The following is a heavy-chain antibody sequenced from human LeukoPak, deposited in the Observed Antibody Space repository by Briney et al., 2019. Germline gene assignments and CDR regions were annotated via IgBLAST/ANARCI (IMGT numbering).Heavy chain of an antibody. J-gene: IGHJ3*02. V-gene: IGHV3-30*02. CDR2: VRHDGSNQ. D-gene: IGHD5-12*01. Sequence: GGSLRLSCAASGFVFSDYGMHWVRQAPGKGLEWVAFVRHDGSNQYYADSMKGRFTISRDNSKNTLYLQINSLRAEDTAVYSCAKDPPSVVANAFHIWGQGTMVTVSS. CDR1: GFVFSDYG. CDR3: AKDPPSVVANAFHI.